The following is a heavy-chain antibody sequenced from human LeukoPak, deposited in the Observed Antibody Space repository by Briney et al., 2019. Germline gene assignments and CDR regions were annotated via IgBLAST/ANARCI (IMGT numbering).Heavy chain of an antibody. V-gene: IGHV3-48*03. Sequence: PGGTLRLSCAASGFTFSSYEMNGVPDAPGKRRERGSYISRSGSTVYYAYSVQGRFTISRDNAKNSLYLQMNSLRAEDTAVYYCARSMVTNYFDHWGQGNLVTVSS. CDR2: ISRSGSTV. J-gene: IGHJ4*02. CDR3: ARSMVTNYFDH. CDR1: GFTFSSYE. D-gene: IGHD4-17*01.